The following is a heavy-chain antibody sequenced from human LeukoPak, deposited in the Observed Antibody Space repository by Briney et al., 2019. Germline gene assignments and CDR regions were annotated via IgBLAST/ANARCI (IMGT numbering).Heavy chain of an antibody. CDR1: GYTFTSYY. J-gene: IGHJ4*02. V-gene: IGHV1-46*01. Sequence: GASVKVSCKASGYTFTSYYMHWVRQAPGQGLEWMGIINPSGGSTSYAQKFQGRVTMTRDTSTSTVYMDLSSLRSEDTAVYYCARAEPRAQLWLRDGDYWGQGTLVTVSS. D-gene: IGHD5-18*01. CDR2: INPSGGST. CDR3: ARAEPRAQLWLRDGDY.